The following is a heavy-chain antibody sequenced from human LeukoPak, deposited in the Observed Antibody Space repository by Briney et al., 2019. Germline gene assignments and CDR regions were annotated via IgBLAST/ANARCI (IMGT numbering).Heavy chain of an antibody. CDR3: AKAYGVDWIDP. J-gene: IGHJ5*02. Sequence: RTSETLSLTCTVSGGSISSSSYYWGWIRQAPRKGLEWIGTIYYSGSTYYNPSLKSRVTISVDTSKNQFSLKLSSVTAADTAMYYCAKAYGVDWIDPWGQGTLVTVSS. D-gene: IGHD4-17*01. CDR1: GGSISSSSYY. V-gene: IGHV4-39*07. CDR2: IYYSGST.